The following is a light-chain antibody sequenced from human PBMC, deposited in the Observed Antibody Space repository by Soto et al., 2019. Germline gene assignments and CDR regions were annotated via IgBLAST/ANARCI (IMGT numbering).Light chain of an antibody. CDR2: GAS. CDR3: QARWT. Sequence: EIVLTQSPGTLSLPPGERATLSCRASQSVSSSYLAWYQQKPGQAPRLLIYGASSRATGIPDRFSGSGSGTDFTLTISRLEPEDFAVYYCQARWTFGQGTKVDIK. J-gene: IGKJ1*01. CDR1: QSVSSSY. V-gene: IGKV3-20*01.